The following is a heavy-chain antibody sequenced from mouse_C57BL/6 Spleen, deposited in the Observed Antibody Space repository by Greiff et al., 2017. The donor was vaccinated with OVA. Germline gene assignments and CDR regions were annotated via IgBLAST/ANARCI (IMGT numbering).Heavy chain of an antibody. CDR2: IDPSDSYT. CDR1: GYTFTSYW. J-gene: IGHJ2*01. D-gene: IGHD1-1*01. Sequence: QVQLQQSGAELVMPGASVKLSCKASGYTFTSYWMHWVKQRPGQGLEWIGEIDPSDSYTNYNQKFKGKSTLTVDKSSSTAYMQLSSLTSEDSAVYYCARSITTVVAGGDYYFDYWGQGTTLTVSS. CDR3: ARSITTVVAGGDYYFDY. V-gene: IGHV1-69*01.